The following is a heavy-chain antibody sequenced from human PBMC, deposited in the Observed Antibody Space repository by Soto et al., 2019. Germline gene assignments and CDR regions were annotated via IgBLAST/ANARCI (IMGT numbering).Heavy chain of an antibody. CDR2: IKQGGTET. Sequence: GGSLRLSCVGSGLSLSNIWTSWVRQAPGKGLEWVANIKQGGTETYYVDSVKGRFTISKDHAKNSLYLKMNSLRVEDTALYYCASLDTARVETAGYWGQGTRVTVSS. CDR1: GLSLSNIW. J-gene: IGHJ4*02. D-gene: IGHD5-18*01. CDR3: ASLDTARVETAGY. V-gene: IGHV3-7*01.